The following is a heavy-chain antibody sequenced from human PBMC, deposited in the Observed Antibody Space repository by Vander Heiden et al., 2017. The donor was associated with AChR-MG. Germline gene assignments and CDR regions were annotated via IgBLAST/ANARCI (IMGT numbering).Heavy chain of an antibody. CDR2: IRYEGSNK. CDR3: AKLNGGHRRPYGMDV. CDR1: GFTFSSYG. J-gene: IGHJ6*01. Sequence: QVQLVESGGGVVQPGGSLRLSCAASGFTFSSYGMHWVRQAQGKGLEWVAFIRYEGSNKYYADSVKGRFTISRDNSKNTLYLQMNSLRAEDTAVYYCAKLNGGHRRPYGMDVWGQGTTGTVSS. V-gene: IGHV3-30*02. D-gene: IGHD3-16*01.